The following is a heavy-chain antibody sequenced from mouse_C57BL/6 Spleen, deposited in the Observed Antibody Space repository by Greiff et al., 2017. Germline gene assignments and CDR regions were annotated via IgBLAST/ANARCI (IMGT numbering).Heavy chain of an antibody. J-gene: IGHJ1*03. V-gene: IGHV5-12*01. CDR3: ARRSTTVAWYFDV. CDR1: GFTFSDYY. D-gene: IGHD1-1*01. Sequence: EVQLVESGGGLVQPGGSLKLSCAASGFTFSDYYMYWVRQTPEKRLEWVAYISNGGGSTYYPDTVKGRFTISRDNAKNTLYLQMSRLKSEDTAMYYCARRSTTVAWYFDVWGTGTTVTVSS. CDR2: ISNGGGST.